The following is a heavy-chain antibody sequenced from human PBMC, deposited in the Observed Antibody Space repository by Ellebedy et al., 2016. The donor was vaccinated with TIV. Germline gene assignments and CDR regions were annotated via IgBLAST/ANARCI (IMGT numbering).Heavy chain of an antibody. CDR3: ARDGGSYSDFDY. J-gene: IGHJ4*02. D-gene: IGHD1-26*01. V-gene: IGHV1-2*04. Sequence: AASVKVSCKASAYTFPSHGISWVRQAPGQGLEWMGWINPNSGGTNYAKKFQGWVNMTRDTSISTAYMELSRLRSDDPAGYYCARDGGSYSDFDYWGQGTLVTVSS. CDR2: INPNSGGT. CDR1: AYTFPSHG.